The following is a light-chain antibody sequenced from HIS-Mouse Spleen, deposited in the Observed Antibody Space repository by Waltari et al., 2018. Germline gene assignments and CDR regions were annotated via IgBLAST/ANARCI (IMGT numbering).Light chain of an antibody. CDR1: QSLVYSDGNTY. CDR2: KVS. J-gene: IGKJ2*01. CDR3: QQSYSTPHT. V-gene: IGKV2-30*01. Sequence: DVVMTQSPLSLPVTLGQPASISCRSRQSLVYSDGNTYLNWFQQRPGQSPRRLIYKVSNRDSGVPDRFSGSGSGTDFTLKISRVEAEDFATYYCQQSYSTPHTFGQGTKLEIK.